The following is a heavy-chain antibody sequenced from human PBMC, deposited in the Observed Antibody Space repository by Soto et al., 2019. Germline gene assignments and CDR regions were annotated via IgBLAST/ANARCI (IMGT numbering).Heavy chain of an antibody. CDR1: GFTFSSYA. D-gene: IGHD2-2*01. CDR3: ARYIPGVRSYGMDV. CDR2: IGESGTPT. V-gene: IGHV3-23*01. J-gene: IGHJ6*02. Sequence: GGSLRLSCAASGFTFSSYAMKWVRQAPGKGLEWVSLIGESGTPTYYADSVKGRFTISRDNSGNTLFLEMYSLRAEDTAVYYCARYIPGVRSYGMDVWGQGTTVTVSS.